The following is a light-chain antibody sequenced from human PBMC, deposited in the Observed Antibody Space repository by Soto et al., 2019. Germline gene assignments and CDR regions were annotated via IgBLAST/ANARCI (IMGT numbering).Light chain of an antibody. Sequence: EIVLTQSPGTLSLSPGERATLSCRASQSVSSSYLAWYQQKPGQAPRLLIYGASGRATGIPDRFSGSESGTDFTLTISRLEPEDFAVYYCQQYGSSPLYTFGQGIKLEI. V-gene: IGKV3-20*01. CDR3: QQYGSSPLYT. CDR1: QSVSSSY. CDR2: GAS. J-gene: IGKJ2*01.